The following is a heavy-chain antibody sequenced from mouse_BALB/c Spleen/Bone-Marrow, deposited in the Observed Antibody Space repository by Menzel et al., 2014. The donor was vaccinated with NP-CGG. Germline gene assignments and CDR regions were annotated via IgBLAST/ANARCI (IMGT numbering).Heavy chain of an antibody. D-gene: IGHD2-4*01. CDR2: IYPGNSDT. J-gene: IGHJ3*01. CDR1: GYSFTRYW. Sequence: VQLKESGTVLARPGASVKMSCKASGYSFTRYWMHWVKQRPGQGLEWIGVIYPGNSDTIYNQKFKGKAKLTADTSASTAYMELSSLTNEDSAVYYCTRSYYDYGGFPYWGQGTLVTVSA. V-gene: IGHV1-5*01. CDR3: TRSYYDYGGFPY.